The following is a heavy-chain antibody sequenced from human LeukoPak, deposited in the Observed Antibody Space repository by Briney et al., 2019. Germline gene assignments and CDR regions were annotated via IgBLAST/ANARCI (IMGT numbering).Heavy chain of an antibody. Sequence: SETLSPTCTVSGGSISSYYWSWIRQPPGKGLEWIGYINYSGSTKYNPSLKSRVTISVDTSKNQYSLKVSSVTAADTAFYYCARHPSSSGLCYFDYWGQGTLVTVSS. J-gene: IGHJ4*02. CDR2: INYSGST. CDR1: GGSISSYY. CDR3: ARHPSSSGLCYFDY. V-gene: IGHV4-59*08. D-gene: IGHD6-19*01.